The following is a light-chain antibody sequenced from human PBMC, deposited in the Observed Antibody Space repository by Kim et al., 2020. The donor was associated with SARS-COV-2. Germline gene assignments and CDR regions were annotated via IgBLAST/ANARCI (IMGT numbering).Light chain of an antibody. CDR3: QQYDNY. Sequence: STLSASVGDRVIITCRASQSNSMWFAWDQQKPGKAPKLLISKASSLQSGVPARFSGSGSGTEFTLTISSLQPDDFGTYYCQQYDNYFGQGTKLEI. V-gene: IGKV1-5*03. CDR1: QSNSMW. J-gene: IGKJ2*01. CDR2: KAS.